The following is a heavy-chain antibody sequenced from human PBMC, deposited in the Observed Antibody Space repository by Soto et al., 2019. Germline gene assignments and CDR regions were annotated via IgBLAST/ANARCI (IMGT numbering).Heavy chain of an antibody. Sequence: ASVKVSCKASGYTFTSYAMHWVRQAPGQRLEWMGWINAGNGNTKYSQKFQGRVTITSDTSASTAYMLFSSLSSEDTAVFYCARFRYNGYYGMDVWGQGTTVTVSS. CDR2: INAGNGNT. V-gene: IGHV1-3*01. CDR1: GYTFTSYA. J-gene: IGHJ6*02. D-gene: IGHD1-26*01. CDR3: ARFRYNGYYGMDV.